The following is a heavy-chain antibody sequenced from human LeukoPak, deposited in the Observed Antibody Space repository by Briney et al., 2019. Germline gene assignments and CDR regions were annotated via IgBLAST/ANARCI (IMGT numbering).Heavy chain of an antibody. V-gene: IGHV4-39*01. CDR2: IYYSGST. CDR1: GGSISSGSYY. J-gene: IGHJ4*02. Sequence: TLSLXXTVSGGSISSGSYYWGWIRQPPGEGLEWIGSIYYSGSTYYNPSLKSRVTISVDTSKNQFSLKLSSVTAADTAVYYCASPTLGYCSGGGCYYFDCWGQGNLVTVSS. D-gene: IGHD2-15*01. CDR3: ASPTLGYCSGGGCYYFDC.